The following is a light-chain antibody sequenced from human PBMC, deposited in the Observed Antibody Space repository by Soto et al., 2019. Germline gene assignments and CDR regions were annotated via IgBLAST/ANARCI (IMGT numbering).Light chain of an antibody. CDR3: QQANSSTLT. CDR1: QGISSW. V-gene: IGKV1-12*01. CDR2: AAS. Sequence: DIHMTQSPSSVSASVGNRVTITCRASQGISSWLDWYQQKTGKAPKLLIYAASSLQSGVPSRFRGSGYGTDFTLTISSMKNEDFATYYCQQANSSTLTFGGGTKVDIK. J-gene: IGKJ4*01.